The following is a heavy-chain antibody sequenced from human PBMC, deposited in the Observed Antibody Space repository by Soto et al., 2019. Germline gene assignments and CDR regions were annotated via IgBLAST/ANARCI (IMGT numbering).Heavy chain of an antibody. J-gene: IGHJ3*02. D-gene: IGHD3-3*01. CDR2: TYYRSKWYN. CDR1: GDSVSSNSAA. V-gene: IGHV6-1*01. CDR3: ARDLPVYDFWSGYYSFDAFEI. Sequence: SQTLSLTCAISGDSVSSNSAAWNWIRQSPSRGLEWLGRTYYRSKWYNDYAVSVKSRITINPDTSKNQFSLRLNSVTPEDTAVYYCARDLPVYDFWSGYYSFDAFEIWGQGTMVTVSS.